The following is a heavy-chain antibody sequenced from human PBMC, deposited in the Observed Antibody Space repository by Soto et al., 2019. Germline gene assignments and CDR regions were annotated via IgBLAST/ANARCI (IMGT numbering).Heavy chain of an antibody. Sequence: PGESLKIYCKSAGYSFTSYWIGWVRQMPGKGLEWMGMIYPGDSDTRYSPSFQGQVTISADKSISTAYLQWSSLKASDTAMYYCARHPDYYDSSGYYRYWGQGTLVTASP. CDR1: GYSFTSYW. V-gene: IGHV5-51*01. D-gene: IGHD3-22*01. J-gene: IGHJ4*02. CDR3: ARHPDYYDSSGYYRY. CDR2: IYPGDSDT.